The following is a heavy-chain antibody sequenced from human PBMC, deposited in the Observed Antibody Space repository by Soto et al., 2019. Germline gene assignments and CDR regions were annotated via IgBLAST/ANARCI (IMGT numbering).Heavy chain of an antibody. Sequence: SETLSLTCTVSGGSISSGNYYWGWIRQPQGKVLEWIGNIYYSGSTYYTPSLKNLVTISVDTSHNQVSPKLSSATVADTAVYYCARHWRRLAARVSVWGQGTMVNVSS. CDR1: GGSISSGNYY. CDR2: IYYSGST. CDR3: ARHWRRLAARVSV. V-gene: IGHV4-39*01. D-gene: IGHD6-6*01. J-gene: IGHJ6*01.